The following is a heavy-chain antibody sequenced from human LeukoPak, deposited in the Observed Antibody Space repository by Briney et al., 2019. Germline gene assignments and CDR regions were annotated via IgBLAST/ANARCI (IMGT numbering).Heavy chain of an antibody. Sequence: VASVKVSCKASGGTFSSYAISWVRQAPGQGLEWMGRIIPILGIANYAQKFQGRVTITADKSTSTAYMELSSLRSEDTAVYYCAKDPLVRGVTYDYWGQGTLVTVSS. V-gene: IGHV1-69*04. J-gene: IGHJ4*02. CDR2: IIPILGIA. CDR1: GGTFSSYA. CDR3: AKDPLVRGVTYDY. D-gene: IGHD3-10*01.